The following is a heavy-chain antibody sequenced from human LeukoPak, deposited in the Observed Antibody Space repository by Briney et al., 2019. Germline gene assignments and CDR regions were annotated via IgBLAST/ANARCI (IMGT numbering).Heavy chain of an antibody. D-gene: IGHD3-9*01. Sequence: GGSLRLSCAASGFTFSDYYISWIRQAPGKGLEWVSYISSSSSYTNYADSVKGRFTISRDNVKNSLYLQMNSLRAEDTAVYYCARAVTNYDILTGYYMDYFDYWGQGTLVTVSS. J-gene: IGHJ4*02. V-gene: IGHV3-11*05. CDR2: ISSSSSYT. CDR3: ARAVTNYDILTGYYMDYFDY. CDR1: GFTFSDYY.